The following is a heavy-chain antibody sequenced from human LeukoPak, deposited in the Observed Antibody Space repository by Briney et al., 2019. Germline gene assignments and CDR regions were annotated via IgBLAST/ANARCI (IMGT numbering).Heavy chain of an antibody. Sequence: GASVKVSCKASGYTFTSYYMHWVRQAPGQGLEWMGIINPSGGSTSYAQKFQGRVTMTRDTSTSTVYMELSRLRSDDTAVYYCARELVVATYYYYGMDVWGQGTTVTVSS. CDR3: ARELVVATYYYYGMDV. CDR1: GYTFTSYY. V-gene: IGHV1-46*01. D-gene: IGHD2-15*01. J-gene: IGHJ6*02. CDR2: INPSGGST.